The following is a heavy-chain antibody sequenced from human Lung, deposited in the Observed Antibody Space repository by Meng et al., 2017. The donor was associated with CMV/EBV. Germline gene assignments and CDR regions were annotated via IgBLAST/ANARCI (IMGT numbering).Heavy chain of an antibody. CDR3: AKDRHTSSAPYYFDS. CDR2: ISGNGYST. CDR1: GFTFGSYA. J-gene: IGHJ4*02. Sequence: GGSLRLSCAASGFTFGSYAMTWVRQAPGKGLQWVPSISGNGYSTYYADSVKGRFTISRDNSNNTLFLQMNSLRADDTAVYYCAKDRHTSSAPYYFDSWGQGXLVTVSS. V-gene: IGHV3-23*01.